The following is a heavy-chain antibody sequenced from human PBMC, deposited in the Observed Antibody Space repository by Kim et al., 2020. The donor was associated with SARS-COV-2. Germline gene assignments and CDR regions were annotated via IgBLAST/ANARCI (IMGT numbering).Heavy chain of an antibody. D-gene: IGHD3-16*01. CDR3: ARRVGGGYYFDY. Sequence: DAQKFQGRVTITADKSTSTAYMGLSSLRSEDTAVYYCARRVGGGYYFDYWGQGTLVTVSS. V-gene: IGHV1-69*02. J-gene: IGHJ4*02.